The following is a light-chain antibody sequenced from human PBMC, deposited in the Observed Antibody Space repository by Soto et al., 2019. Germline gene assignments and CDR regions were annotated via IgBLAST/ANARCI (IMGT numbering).Light chain of an antibody. CDR3: SSYTPTSTLV. J-gene: IGLJ2*01. V-gene: IGLV2-14*01. Sequence: QSALTQPASVSGSPGQSITFSCTGTSSDLGGYNYVSWYQQHPGKAPKLVIYDVSNRPSGVSNRFSGSKSSNTASLTISGLQADDEADYYCSSYTPTSTLVFGGGTKLTVL. CDR2: DVS. CDR1: SSDLGGYNY.